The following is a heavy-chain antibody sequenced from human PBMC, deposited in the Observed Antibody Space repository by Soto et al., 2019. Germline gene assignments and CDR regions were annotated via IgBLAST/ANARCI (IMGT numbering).Heavy chain of an antibody. CDR2: IYYSGST. D-gene: IGHD6-13*01. CDR1: GGSISSGGYY. J-gene: IGHJ4*02. V-gene: IGHV4-31*03. CDR3: AREAAAGKGPPLVDY. Sequence: PSETLSLTCTVSGGSISSGGYYWSWIRQHPGKGLEWIGYIYYSGSTYYNPSLKSRVTISVDTSKNQFSLKLSSVTAADTAVYYCAREAAAGKGPPLVDYWGQGTLVTVSS.